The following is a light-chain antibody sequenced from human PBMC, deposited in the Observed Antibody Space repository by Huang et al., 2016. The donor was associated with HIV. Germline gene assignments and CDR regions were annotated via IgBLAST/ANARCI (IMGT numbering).Light chain of an antibody. CDR2: ATS. J-gene: IGKJ4*01. V-gene: IGKV1-9*01. CDR3: QQLNSYPLT. CDR1: QDITNY. Sequence: IQLTQSPSSLSVSVGDRVTITCRASQDITNYLDWYQQKPGKAPELLIFATSTLQSGVPSRFSGSGSGAYFTLSIASLQPEDSATYYCQQLNSYPLTFGGGTKVEI.